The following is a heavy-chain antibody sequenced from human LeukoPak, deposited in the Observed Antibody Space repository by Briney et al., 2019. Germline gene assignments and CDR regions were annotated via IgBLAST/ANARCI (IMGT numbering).Heavy chain of an antibody. Sequence: ASVKVSCKASGYTFTGYYMHWVRQAPGQGLEWMGWINPNSGGTNYAQEFQGRVTMTRDTSISTAYMELSRLRSDDTAVYYCARDSRRVRGFFDYWGQGTLVTVSS. J-gene: IGHJ4*02. CDR2: INPNSGGT. CDR3: ARDSRRVRGFFDY. V-gene: IGHV1-2*02. D-gene: IGHD3-10*01. CDR1: GYTFTGYY.